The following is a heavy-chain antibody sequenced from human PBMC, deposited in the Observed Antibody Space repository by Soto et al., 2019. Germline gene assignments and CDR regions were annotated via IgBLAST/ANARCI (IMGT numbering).Heavy chain of an antibody. CDR2: IYHSGST. J-gene: IGHJ5*02. Sequence: SETLSLTCAVSSGSISSSNWWSWVRQPPGKGLEWIGEIYHSGSTNYNPSLKSRVTISVDKSKNQFSLKLSSVTAADTAVYYCARDTGYSSSYWFDPWGQGTLVTVSS. V-gene: IGHV4-4*02. CDR3: ARDTGYSSSYWFDP. D-gene: IGHD6-13*01. CDR1: SGSISSSNW.